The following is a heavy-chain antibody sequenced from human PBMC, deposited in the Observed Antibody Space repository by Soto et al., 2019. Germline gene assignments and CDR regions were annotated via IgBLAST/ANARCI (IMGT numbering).Heavy chain of an antibody. CDR3: ARHFGIAAAGVDY. D-gene: IGHD6-13*01. CDR2: IYYSGST. V-gene: IGHV4-39*01. CDR1: GGSISSSSYY. J-gene: IGHJ4*02. Sequence: LSLTCTVSGGSISSSSYYWGWIRQPPGKGLEWIGSIYYSGSTYYNPSLKSRVTISVDTSKNQFSLKLSSVTAADTAVYYCARHFGIAAAGVDYWGQGTLVTVSS.